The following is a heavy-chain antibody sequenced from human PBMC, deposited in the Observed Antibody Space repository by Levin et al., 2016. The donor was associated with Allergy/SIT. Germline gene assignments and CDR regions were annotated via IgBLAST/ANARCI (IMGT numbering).Heavy chain of an antibody. V-gene: IGHV4-34*01. D-gene: IGHD3-16*01. Sequence: SETLSLTCTVYGGSFSGYHWSWIRQSPGKGLEWIGGMNDRGSINYNPSLKSRATISVDTSKNQLSLDLKSLTAADTAVYYCARGGRGISAFDIWGRGTMATVSS. CDR3: ARGGRGISAFDI. CDR2: MNDRGSI. CDR1: GGSFSGYH. J-gene: IGHJ3*02.